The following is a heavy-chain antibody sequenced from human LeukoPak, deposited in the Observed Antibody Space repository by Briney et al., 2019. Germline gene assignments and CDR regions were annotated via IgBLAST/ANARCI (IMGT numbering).Heavy chain of an antibody. D-gene: IGHD3-10*01. J-gene: IGHJ4*02. CDR2: ISSTSADI. V-gene: IGHV3-21*05. CDR3: ARRGPSFDY. Sequence: GGSLRLSCTASGFIFSNHGMNWVRQAPGKGLEWISYISSTSADIYYVDSVKGRFTISRDNAKNSLYLQMNSLRAEDTAIYYCARRGPSFDYWGQGILVTVSS. CDR1: GFIFSNHG.